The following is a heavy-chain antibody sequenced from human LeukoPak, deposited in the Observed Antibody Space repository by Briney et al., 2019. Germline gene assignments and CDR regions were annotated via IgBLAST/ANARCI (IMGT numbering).Heavy chain of an antibody. J-gene: IGHJ4*02. CDR3: AKDISWGVVTTIFDY. D-gene: IGHD2-21*02. Sequence: GGSLRLSCAASGFTFSSYEMNWVRQAPGKGLEWVSYISSSGSTIYYADSVKGRFTIPRDNAKNSLYLQMNSLRPEDTAFYYCAKDISWGVVTTIFDYWGPGTLVTVSS. CDR1: GFTFSSYE. V-gene: IGHV3-48*03. CDR2: ISSSGSTI.